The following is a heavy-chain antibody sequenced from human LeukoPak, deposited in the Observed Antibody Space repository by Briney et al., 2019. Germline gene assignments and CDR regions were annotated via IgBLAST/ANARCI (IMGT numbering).Heavy chain of an antibody. Sequence: SETLSLTRTVARDSITRYCWSSVRQPPGKGLEWIGSMCYSGSTNYNPALTSRVTISIDTSKNPFSLKLSSVSVAETAVYYCARRVVESAVITERNSFEPWGQGNLVTVSS. CDR1: RDSITRYC. D-gene: IGHD4-11*01. CDR3: ARRVVESAVITERNSFEP. V-gene: IGHV4-59*08. J-gene: IGHJ5*02. CDR2: MCYSGST.